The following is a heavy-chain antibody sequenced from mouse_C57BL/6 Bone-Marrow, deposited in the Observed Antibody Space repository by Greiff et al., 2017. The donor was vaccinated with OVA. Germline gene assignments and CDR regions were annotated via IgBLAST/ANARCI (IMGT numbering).Heavy chain of an antibody. V-gene: IGHV1-50*01. CDR1: GYTFTSYW. CDR2: IDPSDSYT. D-gene: IGHD3-2*02. CDR3: ATAQATRYFDY. Sequence: QVQLQQPGAELVKPGASVKLSCKASGYTFTSYWMQWVKQRPGQGLEWIGEIDPSDSYTNYNQKFKGKATLTVDTSSSTAYMQLSSLTSEDSAVYYCATAQATRYFDYWGQGTTLTVSS. J-gene: IGHJ2*01.